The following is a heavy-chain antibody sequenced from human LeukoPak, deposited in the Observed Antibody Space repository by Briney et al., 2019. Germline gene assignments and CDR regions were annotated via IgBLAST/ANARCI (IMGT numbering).Heavy chain of an antibody. Sequence: SETLSLTCTVSGGSISSYYWSWIRQPPGKGLEWIGYIYYSGSTNYNPSLKSRVTISVDTSKNQFSLKLSSVTAADTAVYYCARVLGSGRNYYYGMDVRGQGTTVTVSS. CDR2: IYYSGST. V-gene: IGHV4-59*01. CDR3: ARVLGSGRNYYYGMDV. CDR1: GGSISSYY. J-gene: IGHJ6*02. D-gene: IGHD3-10*01.